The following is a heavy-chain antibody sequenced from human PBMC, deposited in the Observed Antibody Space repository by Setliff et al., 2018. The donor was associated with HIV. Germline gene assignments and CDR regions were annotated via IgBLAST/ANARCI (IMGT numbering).Heavy chain of an antibody. CDR2: INAGNGNT. D-gene: IGHD3-10*01. Sequence: ASVKVSCKAPGYTFTSYAMHWVRQAPGQRLEWMGWINAGNGNTKYSQKFQGRVTITRDTSASTAYMELSSLRSEDTAVYYCARGSSGFRSGSYYNTFIDYWGQGTLVTVSS. CDR1: GYTFTSYA. CDR3: ARGSSGFRSGSYYNTFIDY. J-gene: IGHJ4*02. V-gene: IGHV1-3*01.